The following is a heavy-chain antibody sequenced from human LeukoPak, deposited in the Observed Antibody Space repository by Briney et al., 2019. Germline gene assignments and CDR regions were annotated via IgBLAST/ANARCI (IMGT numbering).Heavy chain of an antibody. CDR2: IIPIFGTA. D-gene: IGHD6-6*01. V-gene: IGHV1-69*05. CDR1: GGTFSSYA. Sequence: SVKVSCKASGGTFSSYAISWVRHAPGQGLEWMGGIIPIFGTANYAQKFQGRVTITTDESTSTAYMELSSLRSEDTAVYYCASVGLGVAARPDYYYSYMDVWGKGTPVTVSS. CDR3: ASVGLGVAARPDYYYSYMDV. J-gene: IGHJ6*03.